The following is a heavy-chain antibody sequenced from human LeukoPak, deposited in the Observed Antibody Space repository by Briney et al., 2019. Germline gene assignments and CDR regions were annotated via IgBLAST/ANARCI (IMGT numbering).Heavy chain of an antibody. CDR1: GYTFTSYD. J-gene: IGHJ4*02. D-gene: IGHD6-13*01. CDR2: MNPNSGNT. V-gene: IGHV1-8*02. CDR3: AIAAAAHGVDY. Sequence: ASVKVSCKASGYTFTSYDINWVRQATGQGLEWMGWMNPNSGNTGYAQKLQGRVTMTTDTSTSTAYMELRSLRSDDTAVYYCAIAAAAHGVDYWGQGTLVTVSS.